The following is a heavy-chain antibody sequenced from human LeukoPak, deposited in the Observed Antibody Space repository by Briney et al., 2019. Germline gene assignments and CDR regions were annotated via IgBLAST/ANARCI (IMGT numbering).Heavy chain of an antibody. CDR3: ARGCRYYDFWSGYYNWFDP. D-gene: IGHD3-3*01. V-gene: IGHV4-34*01. CDR1: GGSFSGYY. Sequence: KPSKTLPLTCAVYGGSFSGYYWSWIRQPPGKGLEWIGEINHSGSTNYNPSLKSRVTISVDTSKNQFSLKLSSVTAADTAVYYCARGCRYYDFWSGYYNWFDPWGQGTLVTVSS. CDR2: INHSGST. J-gene: IGHJ5*02.